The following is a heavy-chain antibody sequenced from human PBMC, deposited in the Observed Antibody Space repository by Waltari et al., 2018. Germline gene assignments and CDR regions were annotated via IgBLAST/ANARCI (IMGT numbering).Heavy chain of an antibody. CDR2: IIPIFGTA. CDR3: ARGTRGLEWFDYYGMDV. CDR1: GATFSRYS. Sequence: QVQLVQSGAEVKNPGSSVKVSCQASGATFSRYSISWVRQAHGQGLDWMGGIIPIFGTANYAQKFQGRVTITADESTSTAYMELSSLRSEDTAVYYCARGTRGLEWFDYYGMDVWGQGTTVTVSS. V-gene: IGHV1-69*01. D-gene: IGHD3-3*01. J-gene: IGHJ6*02.